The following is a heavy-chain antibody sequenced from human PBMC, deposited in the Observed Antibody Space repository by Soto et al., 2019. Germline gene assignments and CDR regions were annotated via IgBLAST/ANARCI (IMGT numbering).Heavy chain of an antibody. CDR1: GFSFSSYA. J-gene: IGHJ5*02. CDR3: ARAMYSSDYFVKWFEP. CDR2: ISHDGINK. D-gene: IGHD6-19*01. V-gene: IGHV3-30-3*01. Sequence: QVRLVESGGGVVQPGRSLRLSCTASGFSFSSYAMYWFRQPPGKGLEWVAVISHDGINKHYADSVKGRVTVSRDNSNHSLDLQLNSLRGEDMAMYYCARAMYSSDYFVKWFEPWGQGTLVTVSS.